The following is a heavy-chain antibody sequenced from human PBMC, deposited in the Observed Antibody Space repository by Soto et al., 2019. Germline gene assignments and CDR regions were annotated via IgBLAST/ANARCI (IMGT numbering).Heavy chain of an antibody. CDR1: CYTFTSYG. D-gene: IGHD3-3*01. Sequence: ASLKVSCKASCYTFTSYGISCVRQAPGQGLEWMGWISAYNGNTNYAQKLQGRVTMTTDTSTSTAYMELRSLRSDDTAVYYCARARDFWSGYWSEYYFDYWGQGTLVTVSS. CDR2: ISAYNGNT. CDR3: ARARDFWSGYWSEYYFDY. J-gene: IGHJ4*02. V-gene: IGHV1-18*01.